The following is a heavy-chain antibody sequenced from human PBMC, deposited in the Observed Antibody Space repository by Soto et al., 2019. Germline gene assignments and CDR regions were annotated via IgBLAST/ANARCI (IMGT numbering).Heavy chain of an antibody. J-gene: IGHJ4*02. D-gene: IGHD5-18*01. V-gene: IGHV3-48*03. CDR3: ARDPGVDTAMGGYYFDY. Sequence: EVQLVESGGGLVQPGGSLTLSCAASGFTFSSYEMNWVRQAPGKGLEWVSYISSSGSTIYYADSVKGRFTISRDNAKNSLYLQTNSLRAEDTAVYYCARDPGVDTAMGGYYFDYWGQGTLVTVSS. CDR2: ISSSGSTI. CDR1: GFTFSSYE.